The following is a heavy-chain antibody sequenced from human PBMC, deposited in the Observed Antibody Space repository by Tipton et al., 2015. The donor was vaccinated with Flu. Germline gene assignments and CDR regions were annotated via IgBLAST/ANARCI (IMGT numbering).Heavy chain of an antibody. D-gene: IGHD3-10*01. V-gene: IGHV4-39*01. CDR2: MSYSGST. Sequence: LRLSCTVSGVSISSSSYYWGWIRQSPGKGLEWIGSMSYSGSTYYSPSLKSQVTISVDTSKNHFSLDLSSVTAADTAVYYCARQYYYGSGWFDPWGQGTLVTVSS. CDR1: GVSISSSSYY. J-gene: IGHJ5*02. CDR3: ARQYYYGSGWFDP.